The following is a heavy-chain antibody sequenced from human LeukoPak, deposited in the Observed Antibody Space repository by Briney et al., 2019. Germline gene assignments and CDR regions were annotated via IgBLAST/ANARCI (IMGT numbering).Heavy chain of an antibody. Sequence: PSETLSLTCTVSGGSISSYYWSWIRQPPGKGLEWIGYIYYSGSTNYNPSLKSRVTISVDTSKNQFSLKLSSVTVADTAVYYCARGAGNYYDSSGYYHFDYWGQGTLVTVSS. CDR3: ARGAGNYYDSSGYYHFDY. D-gene: IGHD3-22*01. CDR1: GGSISSYY. CDR2: IYYSGST. J-gene: IGHJ4*02. V-gene: IGHV4-59*01.